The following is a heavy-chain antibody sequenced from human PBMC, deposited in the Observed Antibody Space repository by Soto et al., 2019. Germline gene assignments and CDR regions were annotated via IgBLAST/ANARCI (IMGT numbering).Heavy chain of an antibody. CDR3: ARGDLRGGYPYFQT. D-gene: IGHD3-3*01. J-gene: IGHJ5*02. CDR1: GGSISTYY. V-gene: IGHV4-59*01. CDR2: VYYTGST. Sequence: QVQLQESGPGLVKPSETLSLACTVSGGSISTYYWSWIRQPPGKGLEWIGYVYYTGSTNYNPSLKSRVTMSVDTSKNQFSLKLTSLTTADTAIYYWARGDLRGGYPYFQTWGQGTLVTVSS.